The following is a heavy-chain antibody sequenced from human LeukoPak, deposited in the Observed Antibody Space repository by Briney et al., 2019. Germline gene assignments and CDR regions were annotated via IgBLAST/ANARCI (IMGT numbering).Heavy chain of an antibody. J-gene: IGHJ6*02. Sequence: GRSPRLSRAASGFTFSSYAMHWVRQAPGKGLEWVAAISYDGSNKYYADSVKGRFTISRDNSKNTLYLQMNSLRAEDTAVYYCARGTPSSSGWLYYGMDVWGQGTTVTVSS. V-gene: IGHV3-30-3*01. CDR2: ISYDGSNK. CDR1: GFTFSSYA. D-gene: IGHD6-19*01. CDR3: ARGTPSSSGWLYYGMDV.